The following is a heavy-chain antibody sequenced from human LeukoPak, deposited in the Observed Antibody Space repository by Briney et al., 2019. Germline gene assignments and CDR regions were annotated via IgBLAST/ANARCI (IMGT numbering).Heavy chain of an antibody. Sequence: GGSLRLSCAASGFTFSNAWMSWVRQAPGKGLEWVGRIKSKTDGGTTDYAAPVKGSFTISRDDSKNTLYLQMNSLKTEDTAVYYCTTDPGYSSGWYVYWGQGTLVTVSS. CDR2: IKSKTDGGTT. CDR3: TTDPGYSSGWYVY. V-gene: IGHV3-15*01. D-gene: IGHD6-19*01. CDR1: GFTFSNAW. J-gene: IGHJ4*02.